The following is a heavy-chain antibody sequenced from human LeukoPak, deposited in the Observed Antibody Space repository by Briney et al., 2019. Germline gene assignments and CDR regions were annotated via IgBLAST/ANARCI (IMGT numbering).Heavy chain of an antibody. CDR2: INAGNGNT. J-gene: IGHJ4*02. D-gene: IGHD6-19*01. V-gene: IGHV1-3*01. CDR1: GYTFTSYA. CDR3: ATTTGGIAVAGRFDY. Sequence: ASVKVSCKASGYTFTSYAMHWVRQAPGQRLEWMGWINAGNGNTKYSQKFQGRVTITGDTSASTAYMELSSLRSEDTAVYYCATTTGGIAVAGRFDYWGQGTLVTVSS.